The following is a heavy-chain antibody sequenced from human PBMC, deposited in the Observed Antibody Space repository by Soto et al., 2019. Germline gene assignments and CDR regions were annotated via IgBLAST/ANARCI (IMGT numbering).Heavy chain of an antibody. CDR2: IGAGGGRT. J-gene: IGHJ4*02. CDR3: AKEWRAWDYVRYFDS. V-gene: IGHV3-23*01. CDR1: GFTFSSYR. D-gene: IGHD1-7*01. Sequence: EVQLLESGGGLVQPGGSLRLSCAASGFTFSSYRMSWVRQAPGKGLEWLSGIGAGGGRTFYADSVKGRLTISRDSSMNKLYLQMNSLRADDTAVYYCAKEWRAWDYVRYFDSWGQGTLVTVSS.